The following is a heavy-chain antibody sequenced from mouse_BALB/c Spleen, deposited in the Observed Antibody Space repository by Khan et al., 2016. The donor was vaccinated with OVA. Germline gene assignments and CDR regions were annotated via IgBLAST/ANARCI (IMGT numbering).Heavy chain of an antibody. CDR3: ARSPYGNFAY. V-gene: IGHV5-9-3*01. CDR2: INSDGDYT. CDR1: GFTFSTFA. J-gene: IGHJ3*01. D-gene: IGHD2-1*01. Sequence: EVELVESGGGLVKPGGSLKLSCAASGFTFSTFAMSWVRQTPEMRLEWVTTINSDGDYTYYPDSVTGRFTVSRDNARNTLYLQMSSLRSEDTAMYYCARSPYGNFAYWGQGTLVTVPA.